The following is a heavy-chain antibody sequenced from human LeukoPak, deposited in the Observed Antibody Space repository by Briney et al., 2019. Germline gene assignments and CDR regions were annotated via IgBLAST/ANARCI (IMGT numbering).Heavy chain of an antibody. D-gene: IGHD5-24*01. CDR3: AHSQRDGSHGISLYYFDY. V-gene: IGHV2-5*02. J-gene: IGHJ4*02. CDR1: GFSLSTNGVG. Sequence: ESAPTLVKPTQTLTLTCTFSGFSLSTNGVGVGWIRQPPGKALEWLALFYWDDDKRYSPSLKSRLTITKDTSKNQVVLTMTNMDPVDTATYFCAHSQRDGSHGISLYYFDYWGQGTLVTVSS. CDR2: FYWDDDK.